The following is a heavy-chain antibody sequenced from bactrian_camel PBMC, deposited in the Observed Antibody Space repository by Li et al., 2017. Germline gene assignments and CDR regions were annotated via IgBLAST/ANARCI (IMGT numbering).Heavy chain of an antibody. D-gene: IGHD2*01. CDR1: GWTDSIRC. J-gene: IGHJ7*01. CDR2: IDNDGSP. Sequence: VQLVESGGGSVQAGGSLSVSCAASGWTDSIRCMAWFRQAPGKERGGVAMIDNDGSPNYAESVKGRFTISKDTTKNTLDLQMNSLEPEDTAVYYCAASFSLPCPANAGAVARDYTMTTGANEPRSPSP. V-gene: IGHV3S53*01.